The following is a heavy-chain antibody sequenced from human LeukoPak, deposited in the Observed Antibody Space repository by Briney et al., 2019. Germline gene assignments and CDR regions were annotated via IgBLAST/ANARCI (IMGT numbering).Heavy chain of an antibody. J-gene: IGHJ4*02. D-gene: IGHD6-19*01. Sequence: ASVKVSCKASGYTFTGYYMHWVRQAPGQGLEWMGWINPNSGGTNYAQKFQGRVTMTRDTSISTAYMELSRLRSDDTAVYYCARGEWYSSGWYRYWGQGTLVTVSS. V-gene: IGHV1-2*02. CDR1: GYTFTGYY. CDR2: INPNSGGT. CDR3: ARGEWYSSGWYRY.